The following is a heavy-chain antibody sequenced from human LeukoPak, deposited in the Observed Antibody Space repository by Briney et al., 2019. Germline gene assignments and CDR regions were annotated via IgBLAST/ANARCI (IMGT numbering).Heavy chain of an antibody. V-gene: IGHV4-34*01. CDR3: ARRAGWGSGYYYPFHYFDY. J-gene: IGHJ4*02. Sequence: PSETLSLTCAVYGGSFSGYYWSWIRQPPGKGLEWIGEINHSGSTNYNPSLKSRVTISVDTSKNQFSLKLSSVTAADTAVYYCARRAGWGSGYYYPFHYFDYWGQGTLVTVSS. D-gene: IGHD3-22*01. CDR2: INHSGST. CDR1: GGSFSGYY.